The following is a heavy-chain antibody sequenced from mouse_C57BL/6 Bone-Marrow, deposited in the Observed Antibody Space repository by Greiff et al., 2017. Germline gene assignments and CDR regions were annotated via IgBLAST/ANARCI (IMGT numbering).Heavy chain of an antibody. V-gene: IGHV1-53*01. CDR1: GYTFTSYW. D-gene: IGHD1-1*01. Sequence: VKLQQSGAELVKPGASVKLSCKASGYTFTSYWMHWVKQRPGQGLEWIGNINPSNGGTNYNEKFKSKATLTVDKSSSTAYMQLSSLTSEDSAVYCCARGYYYGDSYGWFAYWGQGTLVTVSA. J-gene: IGHJ3*01. CDR2: INPSNGGT. CDR3: ARGYYYGDSYGWFAY.